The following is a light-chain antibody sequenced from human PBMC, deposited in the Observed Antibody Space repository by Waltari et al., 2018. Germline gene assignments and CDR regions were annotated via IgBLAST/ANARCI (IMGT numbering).Light chain of an antibody. CDR1: QSVRSY. CDR3: QQHSNWPWT. J-gene: IGKJ1*01. Sequence: EIVLTQSPATLSLSPGERATLSFRASQSVRSYFAWYQQNPDQAPRLLIYDASNRATGIPARFSGSGSGTHFTLTISSREPEDFAVYYCQQHSNWPWTFGQGTKVEIK. CDR2: DAS. V-gene: IGKV3-11*01.